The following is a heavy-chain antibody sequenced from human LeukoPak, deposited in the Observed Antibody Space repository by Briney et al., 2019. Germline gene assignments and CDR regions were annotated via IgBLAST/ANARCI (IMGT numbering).Heavy chain of an antibody. J-gene: IGHJ4*02. D-gene: IGHD6-13*01. CDR1: EFTVSSNY. CDR2: IYSGGST. Sequence: GGSLRLSCVASEFTVSSNYMNWVRQAPGKGLEWVSVIYSGGSTYYADSVKGRFTISRDNSKNTLYLQMNSLRAEDTAVYYCAGGARRQQPFDYWGQGTLVTVSS. CDR3: AGGARRQQPFDY. V-gene: IGHV3-66*01.